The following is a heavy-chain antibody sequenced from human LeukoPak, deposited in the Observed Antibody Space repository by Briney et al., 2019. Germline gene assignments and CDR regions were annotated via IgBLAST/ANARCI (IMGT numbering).Heavy chain of an antibody. CDR3: ARDPYPKYSTGWYSNY. D-gene: IGHD6-19*01. CDR2: IYPNNGAT. Sequence: ASVKVSCKASGYTFTDYYIHWLRQAPGHGPEWMGCIYPNNGATFYAQKFQGRVMMTTDASTHTTYMELTSLRSDDTAVYYCARDPYPKYSTGWYSNYWGQGTLVTVSS. J-gene: IGHJ4*02. V-gene: IGHV1-2*02. CDR1: GYTFTDYY.